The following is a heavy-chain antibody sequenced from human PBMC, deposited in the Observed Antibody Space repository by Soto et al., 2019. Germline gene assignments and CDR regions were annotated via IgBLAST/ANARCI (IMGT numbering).Heavy chain of an antibody. CDR1: GYTFSKFY. J-gene: IGHJ3*02. D-gene: IGHD3-9*01. CDR3: ARGPSYDILTGYLNDAFDI. CDR2: IAPNSGDT. V-gene: IGHV1-2*02. Sequence: QVQLVQSGAEVKKPGASVKVSCKASGYTFSKFYMHWVRQAPGQGLEWMGWIAPNSGDTNIAQKFQGRVTMTTDTSTSTAYMELRSLRSDDTAVYYCARGPSYDILTGYLNDAFDIWGQGTMVTVSS.